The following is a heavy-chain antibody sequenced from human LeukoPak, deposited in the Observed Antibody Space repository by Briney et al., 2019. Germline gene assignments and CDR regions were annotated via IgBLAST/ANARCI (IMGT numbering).Heavy chain of an antibody. CDR3: AREYGDYGDYYYGMDV. V-gene: IGHV1-18*01. CDR1: GYTFTSTG. Sequence: ASVKVSCKASGYTFTSTGLSWVRQAPGQGLEWMGWMSPYNGNTKYAQKFQGRVTITADESTSTAYMELSSLRSEDTAVYYCAREYGDYGDYYYGMDVWGQGTTVTVSS. D-gene: IGHD4-17*01. CDR2: MSPYNGNT. J-gene: IGHJ6*02.